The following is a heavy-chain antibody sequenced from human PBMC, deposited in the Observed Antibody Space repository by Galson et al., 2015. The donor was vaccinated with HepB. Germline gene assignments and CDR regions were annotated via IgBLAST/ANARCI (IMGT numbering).Heavy chain of an antibody. Sequence: SLRLSCAASGFTFSSYAMHWVRQAPGKGLEWVAVISYDGSNKYYADSVKGRFTISRDNSKNTLYLQMNSLRAEDTAVYYCARDEDAGFDYWGQGTLVTVSS. CDR2: ISYDGSNK. D-gene: IGHD6-13*01. CDR1: GFTFSSYA. V-gene: IGHV3-30-3*01. J-gene: IGHJ4*02. CDR3: ARDEDAGFDY.